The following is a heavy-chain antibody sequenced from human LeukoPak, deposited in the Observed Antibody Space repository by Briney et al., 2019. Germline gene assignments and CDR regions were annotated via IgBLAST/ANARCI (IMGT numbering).Heavy chain of an antibody. Sequence: ASVKVSCKASGYTFTSYDINWVRQAPGQGLEWMGWINPNSGGTNYAQKFQGRVTMTRDTSISTAYMELSRLRSDDTAVYYCARGKGATIFGVVIEDAFDIWGQGTMVTVSS. CDR1: GYTFTSYD. J-gene: IGHJ3*02. CDR2: INPNSGGT. D-gene: IGHD3-3*01. V-gene: IGHV1-2*02. CDR3: ARGKGATIFGVVIEDAFDI.